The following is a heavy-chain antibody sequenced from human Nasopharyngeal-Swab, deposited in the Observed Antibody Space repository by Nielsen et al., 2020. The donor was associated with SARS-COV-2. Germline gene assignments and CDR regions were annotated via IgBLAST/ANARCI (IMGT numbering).Heavy chain of an antibody. D-gene: IGHD2-15*01. CDR3: ARRAYCSGGSCYSPYYYHMDV. V-gene: IGHV3-66*03. Sequence: GESLKISCAASGFTVSSNYMSWVRQAPGKGLEWVSVIYSCGSTYYADSVKGRFAISRDNSKNTLYLQMNSLRAEDTAVYYCARRAYCSGGSCYSPYYYHMDVWGKGTTVTVSS. J-gene: IGHJ6*03. CDR2: IYSCGST. CDR1: GFTVSSNY.